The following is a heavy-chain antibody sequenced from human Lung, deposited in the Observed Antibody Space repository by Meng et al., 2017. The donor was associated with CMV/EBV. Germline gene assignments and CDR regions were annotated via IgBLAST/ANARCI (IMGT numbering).Heavy chain of an antibody. D-gene: IGHD6-6*01. CDR2: ISSSGTTI. V-gene: IGHV3-48*04. CDR3: ARGMSIAAPRFFVY. Sequence: GGSXRLXCAASGFTFNTYSMTWVRQAPGKGLEWVSYISSSGTTIHYADSVKGRFTISRDNGKNSLYLQMNSLRAEDTALYYCARGMSIAAPRFFVYWVQGAXVTVSS. J-gene: IGHJ4*02. CDR1: GFTFNTYS.